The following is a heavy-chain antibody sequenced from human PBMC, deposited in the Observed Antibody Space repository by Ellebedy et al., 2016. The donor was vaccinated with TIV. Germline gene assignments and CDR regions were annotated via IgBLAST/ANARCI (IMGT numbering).Heavy chain of an antibody. V-gene: IGHV4-34*01. D-gene: IGHD6-19*01. CDR2: INHSGST. CDR3: ARARGYSSAYYDY. J-gene: IGHJ4*01. Sequence: MPSETLSLTCAVYGGSFSGNYWSWIRQPPGKGLEWIGEINHSGSTNSNPSLKSRATLSVDKSKNQFSLRVTSVTAADSGVYFCARARGYSSAYYDYWGQGALVTVSS. CDR1: GGSFSGNY.